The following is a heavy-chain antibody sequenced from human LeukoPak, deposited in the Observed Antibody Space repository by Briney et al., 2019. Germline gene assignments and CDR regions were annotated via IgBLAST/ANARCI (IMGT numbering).Heavy chain of an antibody. Sequence: QTGGSLRLSCAASGFTFSSYSMNWVRQAPGKGLEWVSYISSSSSTIYYADSVKGRFTISRDNAKNSLYLQMNSLRAEDTAVYYCARGSSLWSGYYPFDYWGQGTLVTVSS. V-gene: IGHV3-48*01. D-gene: IGHD3-3*01. CDR2: ISSSSSTI. CDR3: ARGSSLWSGYYPFDY. J-gene: IGHJ4*02. CDR1: GFTFSSYS.